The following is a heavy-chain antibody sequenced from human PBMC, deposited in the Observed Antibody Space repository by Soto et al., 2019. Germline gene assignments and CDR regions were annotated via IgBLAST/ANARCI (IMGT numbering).Heavy chain of an antibody. V-gene: IGHV2-5*02. CDR1: GVSLSTSAVG. J-gene: IGHJ4*01. D-gene: IGHD2-15*01. CDR2: IYSDDDN. Sequence: SGPTLVNPTQTLTLTCTLSGVSLSTSAVGVGWIRQPPGKALEWLAHIYSDDDNLYSPSLKSRLTTTQDTSKNQVVVRLANVDAAGKGIYFCAQMDRDESGGGYYSLKFDRWGQGALVTVSS. CDR3: AQMDRDESGGGYYSLKFDR.